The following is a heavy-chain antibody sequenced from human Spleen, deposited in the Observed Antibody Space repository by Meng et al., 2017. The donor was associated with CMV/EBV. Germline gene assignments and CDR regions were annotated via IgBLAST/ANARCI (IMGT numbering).Heavy chain of an antibody. CDR1: GGSISSYY. CDR3: ARDLPYENYYGSGSYPDY. Sequence: QGQLQEAGPGLVKPSETLSLTCTVSGGSISSYYWSWIRQPAGKGLEWIGRIYTSGSTNYNPSLKSRVTMSVDTSKNQFSLKLSSVTAADTAVYYCARDLPYENYYGSGSYPDYWGQGTLVTVSS. D-gene: IGHD3-10*01. CDR2: IYTSGST. V-gene: IGHV4-4*07. J-gene: IGHJ4*02.